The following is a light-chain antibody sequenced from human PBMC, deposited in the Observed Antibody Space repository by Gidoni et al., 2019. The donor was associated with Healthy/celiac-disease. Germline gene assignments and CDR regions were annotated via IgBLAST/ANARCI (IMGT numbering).Light chain of an antibody. CDR1: NIGSKS. CDR2: YDS. V-gene: IGLV3-21*04. Sequence: SYVLTQPSSVSVASGKTARITCGGNNIGSKSVHWYQQKPGQAPVLAIYYDSARPSGIPERFSGSNSGNTATLTISRVEAGDEADYYCQVWDSSSDHVVFGGGTKLTVL. J-gene: IGLJ2*01. CDR3: QVWDSSSDHVV.